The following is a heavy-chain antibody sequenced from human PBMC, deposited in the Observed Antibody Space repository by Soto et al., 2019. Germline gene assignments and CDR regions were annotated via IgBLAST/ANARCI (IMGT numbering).Heavy chain of an antibody. J-gene: IGHJ4*02. CDR3: ARDSAVSGYYYAPPDY. CDR1: GYTFTRYG. Sequence: ASVKVSCKASGYTFTRYGISWLRQAPGQGLEWMGWISAYNGNTNYAQKLQGRVTMTTDTSTSTAYMELRSLRSDDTAVYYCARDSAVSGYYYAPPDYWGQGTLVTVS. CDR2: ISAYNGNT. V-gene: IGHV1-18*01. D-gene: IGHD3-22*01.